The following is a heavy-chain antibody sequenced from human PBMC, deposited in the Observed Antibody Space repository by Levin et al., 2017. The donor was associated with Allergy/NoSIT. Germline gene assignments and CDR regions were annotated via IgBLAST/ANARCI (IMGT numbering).Heavy chain of an antibody. Sequence: GGSLRLSCAVSGFTFSAYYVDWVRQAPGKGLEWVGRSRNKANSYTTEYAASVKGRFTISRDDSKNSLYLQMNSLKTEDTAVYYCARLLSGEPYFFDYWGQGTLVTVSS. CDR1: GFTFSAYY. D-gene: IGHD2/OR15-2a*01. V-gene: IGHV3-72*01. J-gene: IGHJ4*02. CDR3: ARLLSGEPYFFDY. CDR2: SRNKANSYTT.